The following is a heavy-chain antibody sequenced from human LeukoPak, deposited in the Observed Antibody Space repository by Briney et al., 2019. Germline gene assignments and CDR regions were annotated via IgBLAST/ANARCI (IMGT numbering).Heavy chain of an antibody. V-gene: IGHV1-46*01. CDR1: GYTFTSYY. CDR3: ARGSKVVTTIPRPGWYFDL. D-gene: IGHD2-21*02. Sequence: ASVKVSCKASGYTFTSYYMHWVRQAPGQGLEWMGIINPSGGSTSYAQKFQGRVTMTRDTSTSTVYMELSSLRSEDTAVYYCARGSKVVTTIPRPGWYFDLWGRGTLVTVSS. CDR2: INPSGGST. J-gene: IGHJ2*01.